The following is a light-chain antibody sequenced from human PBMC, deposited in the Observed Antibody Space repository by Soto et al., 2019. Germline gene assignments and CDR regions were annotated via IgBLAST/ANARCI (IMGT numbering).Light chain of an antibody. V-gene: IGKV1-12*01. J-gene: IGKJ5*01. CDR1: QDITRW. CDR3: QHADSFPVT. CDR2: AAS. Sequence: DIQMTQSPSSVSAVVGDRVTITCRASQDITRWLAWYLQQPGRAPKLLICAASTLQGGVPSRFSGSISGADFTPTISSLRPEDFSTSYCQHADSFPVTFRQGTRL.